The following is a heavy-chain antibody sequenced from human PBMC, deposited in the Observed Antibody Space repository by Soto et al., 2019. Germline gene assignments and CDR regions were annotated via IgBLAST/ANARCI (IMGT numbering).Heavy chain of an antibody. CDR3: ATERRRDLPYYFDY. CDR1: GYTFTSYS. J-gene: IGHJ4*02. V-gene: IGHV1-24*01. Sequence: SVKVACKAAGYTFTSYSMHWLRKAPGKGLEWMGGIDPDDGDTIYAQRFQGRVTMTEDTSTDTAYMELSSLRSEDTAVYYCATERRRDLPYYFDYWGQGTLVTVSS. D-gene: IGHD2-21*02. CDR2: IDPDDGDT.